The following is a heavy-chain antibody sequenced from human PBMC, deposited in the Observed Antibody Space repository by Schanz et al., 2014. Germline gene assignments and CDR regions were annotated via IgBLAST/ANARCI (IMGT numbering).Heavy chain of an antibody. CDR2: IPWNGAAI. Sequence: EVKLLESGGTLVRPGGSLRLSCAASGFTFSTYAMHWVRQAPGKGLEWVSNIPWNGAAIGYAGSVRGRFTISRDSAKNSLYLQMNSLRPEDTALYYCAKGSRSGSKVMDVWGKGTTVTVSS. CDR3: AKGSRSGSKVMDV. V-gene: IGHV3-9*01. CDR1: GFTFSTYA. D-gene: IGHD3-10*01. J-gene: IGHJ6*03.